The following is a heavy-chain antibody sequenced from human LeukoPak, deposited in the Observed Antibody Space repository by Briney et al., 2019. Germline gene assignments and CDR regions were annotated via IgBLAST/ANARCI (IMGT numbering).Heavy chain of an antibody. J-gene: IGHJ4*02. CDR1: GFTFSSYA. D-gene: IGHD3-22*01. V-gene: IGHV3-30*04. Sequence: PGRSLRLSCAASGFTFSSYAMHWVRQAPGKGLEWVAVISYDGSNKYYADSVKGRFTISRDNSKNTLYLQMNSLRAEDTAVYYCARASGRYDSSGYLVYWGQGTLVTVSS. CDR2: ISYDGSNK. CDR3: ARASGRYDSSGYLVY.